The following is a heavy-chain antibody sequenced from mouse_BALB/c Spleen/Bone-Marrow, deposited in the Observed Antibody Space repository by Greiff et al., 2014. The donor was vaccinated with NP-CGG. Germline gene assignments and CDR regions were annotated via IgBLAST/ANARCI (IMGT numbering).Heavy chain of an antibody. D-gene: IGHD4-1*01. V-gene: IGHV1-9*01. CDR3: ARWVPYWEFAY. CDR1: GYTFSSYW. Sequence: VQLQESGAELVKPGASVKISCKATGYTFSSYWIEWVKQRPGHGLEWIGEILPGSGSTNYNEKFKGKATFTADTSSNTAYMQLSSLTSEDSAVYYCARWVPYWEFAYWGQGTLVTVSA. J-gene: IGHJ3*01. CDR2: ILPGSGST.